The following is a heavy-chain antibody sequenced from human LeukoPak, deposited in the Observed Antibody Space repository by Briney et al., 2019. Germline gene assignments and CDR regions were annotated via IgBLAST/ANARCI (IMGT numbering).Heavy chain of an antibody. D-gene: IGHD3-3*02. Sequence: PGRSLRLSCAASGFTFSSYAMHWVRQAPGKGLEWVAVISYDGSNKYYADSVKGRFTISRDNSKNTLYLQMNSLRAEDTAVYYCARDLRRLAVQREERFDYWGQGTLVTVSS. CDR3: ARDLRRLAVQREERFDY. CDR2: ISYDGSNK. V-gene: IGHV3-30-3*01. J-gene: IGHJ4*02. CDR1: GFTFSSYA.